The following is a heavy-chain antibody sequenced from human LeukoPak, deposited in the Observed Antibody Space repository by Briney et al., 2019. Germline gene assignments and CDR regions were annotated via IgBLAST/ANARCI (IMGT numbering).Heavy chain of an antibody. CDR3: ARQIQSILTGYFVFDY. D-gene: IGHD3-9*01. J-gene: IGHJ4*02. CDR2: ISSSGRTI. V-gene: IGHV3-48*03. Sequence: QTGGSLRLSCAASGFAFSSYEMNWVRQAPGKGLEGVSYISSSGRTIYYADSVKGRFTISRDNAKISLYLQMNSLRAEDTAVYYCARQIQSILTGYFVFDYWGQGTLVTVSS. CDR1: GFAFSSYE.